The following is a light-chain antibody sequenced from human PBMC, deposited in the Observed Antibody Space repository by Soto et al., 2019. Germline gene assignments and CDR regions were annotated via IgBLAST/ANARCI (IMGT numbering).Light chain of an antibody. CDR2: GAS. Sequence: EIVMTQSPATLSVSPGERATLSCRASQSVSSNLAWYQQKPGQAPRLLISGASTRATGIPARFSGSGSGTEFTLTFSRLQSEDFAVYYCQQYKNWPPLTFGGGTKVEIK. J-gene: IGKJ4*01. CDR3: QQYKNWPPLT. V-gene: IGKV3-15*01. CDR1: QSVSSN.